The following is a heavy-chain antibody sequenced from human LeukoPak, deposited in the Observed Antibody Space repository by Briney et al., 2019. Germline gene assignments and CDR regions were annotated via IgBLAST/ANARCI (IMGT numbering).Heavy chain of an antibody. CDR3: ARVWIFGVAYYYYGMDV. CDR2: IKQDGSEK. D-gene: IGHD3-3*01. Sequence: GGSLRLSCAASGFTFSSYWMSWVGQAPGKGLEWVANIKQDGSEKYYVDSVKGRFTISRDNAKNSLYLQMNSLRAEDTAVYYCARVWIFGVAYYYYGMDVWGQGTTVTVSS. CDR1: GFTFSSYW. V-gene: IGHV3-7*01. J-gene: IGHJ6*02.